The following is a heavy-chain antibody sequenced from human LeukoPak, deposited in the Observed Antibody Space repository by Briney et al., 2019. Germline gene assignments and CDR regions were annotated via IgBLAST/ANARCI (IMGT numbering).Heavy chain of an antibody. J-gene: IGHJ4*02. CDR2: ISGSGGST. V-gene: IGHV3-23*01. CDR3: AKEGSVTMIVVVSSEYFDY. CDR1: GFTFSSYA. Sequence: GGSLRLSCAASGFTFSSYAMSWVRQAPGKGLEWVSAISGSGGSTYYADSAKGRFTISRDNSKNTLYLQMNSLRAEDTAVYYCAKEGSVTMIVVVSSEYFDYWGQGTLVTVSS. D-gene: IGHD3-22*01.